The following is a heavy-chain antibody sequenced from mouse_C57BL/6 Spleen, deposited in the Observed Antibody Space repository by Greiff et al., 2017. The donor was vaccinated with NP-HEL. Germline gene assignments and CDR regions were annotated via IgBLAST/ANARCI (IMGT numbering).Heavy chain of an antibody. Sequence: QVQLKQPGAELVKPGASVKLSCKASGYTFTSYWMQWVKQRPGQGLEWIGEIDPSDSYTNYNQKFKGKATLTVDPSSSTAYMQLISLTSEDSAVYYCARVGYYDYDVPFAYWGQGTLVTVSA. V-gene: IGHV1-50*01. J-gene: IGHJ3*01. D-gene: IGHD2-4*01. CDR2: IDPSDSYT. CDR1: GYTFTSYW. CDR3: ARVGYYDYDVPFAY.